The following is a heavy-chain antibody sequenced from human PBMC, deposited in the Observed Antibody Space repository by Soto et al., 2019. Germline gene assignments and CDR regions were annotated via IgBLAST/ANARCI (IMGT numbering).Heavy chain of an antibody. CDR2: VYTSGTT. CDR3: ARLGTNGQTLDY. D-gene: IGHD3-16*01. V-gene: IGHV4-4*07. CDR1: GDSISSYF. Sequence: TSETLSLTCTVSGDSISSYFWTWIRQPAGKGLEWIGRVYTSGTTNYNPSLKSRVTISVDTSKNQFSLQLSSVTAADTAVYYCARLGTNGQTLDYWGQGTLVTVSS. J-gene: IGHJ4*02.